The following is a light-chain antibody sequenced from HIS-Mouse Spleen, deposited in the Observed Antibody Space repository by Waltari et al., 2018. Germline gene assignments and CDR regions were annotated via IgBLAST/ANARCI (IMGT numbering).Light chain of an antibody. CDR2: EDS. Sequence: SEELTQPPSVPVAPGQTTRHTSSADAVLKKYSNRYQQKSGQPPVLVIYEDSKRTARIPERFPGSSSGTMATLTISGAQVEDEADYYCYSTDSSGNHRVFGGGTKLTVL. V-gene: IGLV3-10*01. CDR3: YSTDSSGNHRV. CDR1: AVLKKY. J-gene: IGLJ2*01.